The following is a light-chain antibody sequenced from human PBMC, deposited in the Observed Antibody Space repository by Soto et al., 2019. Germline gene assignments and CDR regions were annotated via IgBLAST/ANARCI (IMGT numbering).Light chain of an antibody. CDR1: SSDVGGYNY. CDR2: DVS. V-gene: IGLV2-14*01. Sequence: QSALTQPASVSGSPGQLITISCTGTSSDVGGYNYVSWYQQHPGKAPKLMIYDVSNRPSGVSNRFSGSKSGNTASLTISGLQAEDEADYYCSSYTSSSTPFLFGTGTKVTVL. CDR3: SSYTSSSTPFL. J-gene: IGLJ1*01.